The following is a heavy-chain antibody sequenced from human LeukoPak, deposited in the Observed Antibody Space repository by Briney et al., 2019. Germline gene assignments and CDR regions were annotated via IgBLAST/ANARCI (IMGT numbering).Heavy chain of an antibody. CDR3: AKVSRGEPNDY. D-gene: IGHD4-17*01. J-gene: IGHJ4*02. V-gene: IGHV3-23*01. Sequence: PGGSLRLSCAASGFTFSSYAMTWVRQAPGKGLEWVSAISGSGGRTHYADSVKGRFTISRDNSKNTLYLQMNSLRAEDTAVYYCAKVSRGEPNDYWGQGTLVTVSS. CDR2: ISGSGGRT. CDR1: GFTFSSYA.